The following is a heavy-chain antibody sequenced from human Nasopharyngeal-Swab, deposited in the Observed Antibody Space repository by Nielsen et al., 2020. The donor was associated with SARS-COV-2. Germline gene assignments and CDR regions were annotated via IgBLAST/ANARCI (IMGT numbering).Heavy chain of an antibody. CDR3: ARSLLRFLEWTNFDY. V-gene: IGHV4-34*01. J-gene: IGHJ4*02. D-gene: IGHD3-3*01. Sequence: SATLSLTCAVYGGSFSGYYWSWIRQPPGKGLEWIGEINHSGSTNYNPSLKSRVTISVDTSKNQFSLKLSSVTAADTAVYYCARSLLRFLEWTNFDYWGQGTLVTVSS. CDR1: GGSFSGYY. CDR2: INHSGST.